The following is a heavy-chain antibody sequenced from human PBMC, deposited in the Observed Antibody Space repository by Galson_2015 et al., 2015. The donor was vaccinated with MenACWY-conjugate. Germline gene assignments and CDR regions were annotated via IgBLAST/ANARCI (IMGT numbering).Heavy chain of an antibody. CDR2: IHYRGGV. V-gene: IGHV4-39*01. CDR3: ARHEKSSQTGTFYYFDY. Sequence: GNLFLPRAVSGGSLTTRDYCLGWVRQPPGKGLEWVGSIHYRGGVYYNPSLRNRVTMSVDTSNNHFSLNLSSVTAADTAVFYCARHEKSSQTGTFYYFDYWGQGVLVTVSS. CDR1: GGSLTTRDYC. D-gene: IGHD1-7*01. J-gene: IGHJ4*02.